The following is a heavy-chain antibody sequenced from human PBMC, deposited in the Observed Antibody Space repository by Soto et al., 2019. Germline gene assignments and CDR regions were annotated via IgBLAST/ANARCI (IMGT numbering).Heavy chain of an antibody. CDR2: ISSSSSYI. CDR3: ARDRGGTSSGTLYYYYYYGMDV. CDR1: GFTFSSYS. J-gene: IGHJ6*02. V-gene: IGHV3-21*01. D-gene: IGHD3-22*01. Sequence: EVQLVESGGGLVKPGGSLRLSCAASGFTFSSYSMNWVRQAPGKGLEWVSSISSSSSYIYYADSVKGRFTISRDNAKNSLYLQMNSLRAEDTAVYYCARDRGGTSSGTLYYYYYYGMDVWGQGTTVTVSS.